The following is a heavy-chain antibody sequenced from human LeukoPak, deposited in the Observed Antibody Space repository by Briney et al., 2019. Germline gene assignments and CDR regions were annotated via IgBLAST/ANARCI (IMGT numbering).Heavy chain of an antibody. J-gene: IGHJ3*02. CDR1: GYTFTSYY. CDR2: INPSGGST. V-gene: IGHV1-46*01. Sequence: GASVKVSCKASGYTFTSYYMHWVRQAPGQGLEWRGIINPSGGSTSYAQKFQGRVTMTRDTSTSTVYMELSSLRSEDTAVYYCARSIAAAGTREYDAFDIWGQGTMVTVSS. D-gene: IGHD6-13*01. CDR3: ARSIAAAGTREYDAFDI.